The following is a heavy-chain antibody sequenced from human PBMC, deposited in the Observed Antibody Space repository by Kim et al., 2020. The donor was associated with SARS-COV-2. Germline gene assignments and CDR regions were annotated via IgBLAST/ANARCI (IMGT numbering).Heavy chain of an antibody. CDR1: GFTFSSYA. Sequence: GGSLRLSCAASGFTFSSYAMHWVRQAPGKGLEWVAVISYDGSNKYYADSVKGRFTISRDNSKNTLYLQMNSLRAEDTAVYYCARSYLVTAPNLDYWGQGTLVTVSS. CDR2: ISYDGSNK. CDR3: ARSYLVTAPNLDY. V-gene: IGHV3-30*04. D-gene: IGHD2-21*02. J-gene: IGHJ4*02.